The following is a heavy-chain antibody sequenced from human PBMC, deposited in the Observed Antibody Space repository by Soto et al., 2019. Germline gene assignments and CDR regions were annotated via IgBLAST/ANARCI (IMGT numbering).Heavy chain of an antibody. CDR2: ISGSGGST. J-gene: IGHJ4*02. Sequence: GGSLRLSCAASGFTFSSYAMSWVRQAPGKGLEWVSIISGSGGSTYYADSVKGRFTISRDNAKNSLYLQMNSLRDEDTAVYYCARETTRLLWFGELLSPFDYWGQGTLVTAPQ. D-gene: IGHD3-10*01. CDR1: GFTFSSYA. V-gene: IGHV3-23*01. CDR3: ARETTRLLWFGELLSPFDY.